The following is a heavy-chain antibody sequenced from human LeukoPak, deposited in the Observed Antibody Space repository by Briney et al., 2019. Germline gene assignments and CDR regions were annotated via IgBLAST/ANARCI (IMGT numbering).Heavy chain of an antibody. Sequence: PSETMSLACTVSGGSISSSSYYWGWIRQPPGKGLEWIGSIYYSGSTYYNPSLKSRVTISVDTSKNQFSLKLSSVTAADTAVYYCARDPDYWGQGTLVTVSS. CDR3: ARDPDY. J-gene: IGHJ4*02. V-gene: IGHV4-39*07. CDR2: IYYSGST. CDR1: GGSISSSSYY.